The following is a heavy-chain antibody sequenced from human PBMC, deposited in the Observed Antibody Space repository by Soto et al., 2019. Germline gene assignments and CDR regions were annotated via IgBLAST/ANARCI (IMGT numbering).Heavy chain of an antibody. CDR1: GGSISSSSYY. CDR2: IYYSGST. V-gene: IGHV4-39*01. Sequence: QLQLQESGPGLVKPSETLSLTCTVSGGSISSSSYYWGWIRQPPGKGLEWIGSIYYSGSTYYNPSLKSRVTISVDTSKNQFSLKLSSVTAADTAVYYCARRGRRFDAFDIWGQGTMVTVSS. J-gene: IGHJ3*02. CDR3: ARRGRRFDAFDI.